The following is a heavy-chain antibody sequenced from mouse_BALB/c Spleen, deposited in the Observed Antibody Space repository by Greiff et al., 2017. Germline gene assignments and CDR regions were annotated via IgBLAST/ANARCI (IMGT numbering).Heavy chain of an antibody. V-gene: IGHV1-4*01. CDR1: GYTFTSYT. J-gene: IGHJ3*01. Sequence: QVHVKQSGAELARPGASVKMSCKASGYTFTSYTMHWVKQRPGQGLEWIGYINPSSGYTNYNQKFKDKATLTADKSSSTAYMQLSSLTSEDSAVYYCASPYDYDWGFAYWGQGTLVTVSA. D-gene: IGHD2-4*01. CDR2: INPSSGYT. CDR3: ASPYDYDWGFAY.